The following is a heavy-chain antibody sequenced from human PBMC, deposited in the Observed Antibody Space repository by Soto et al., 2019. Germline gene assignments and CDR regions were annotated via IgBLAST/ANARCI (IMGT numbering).Heavy chain of an antibody. D-gene: IGHD5-12*01. Sequence: PSETLSLTCTVSDGSISSYYWSWIRQPPGKGLEWIGYIYYSGSTNYNPSLKSRVTISVDTAENQFSLKLSSVTAADTAVYYCARGYYGGYDAEFDYWGQGTLVTVSS. CDR2: IYYSGST. CDR3: ARGYYGGYDAEFDY. J-gene: IGHJ4*02. CDR1: DGSISSYY. V-gene: IGHV4-59*01.